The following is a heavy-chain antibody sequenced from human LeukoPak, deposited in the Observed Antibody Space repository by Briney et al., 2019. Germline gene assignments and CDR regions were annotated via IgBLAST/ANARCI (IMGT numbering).Heavy chain of an antibody. Sequence: PGGSLGLSCAASGFTFSSYSMSWVRQAPGKGLEWVSLISGSGDTTNYADSVKGRFTISRDNSKNTLYLQMNGLGADDTAVYYCAKAFQRGWERDAFAFWGQGTLVTVSS. V-gene: IGHV3-23*01. CDR1: GFTFSSYS. CDR2: ISGSGDTT. D-gene: IGHD1-26*01. J-gene: IGHJ3*01. CDR3: AKAFQRGWERDAFAF.